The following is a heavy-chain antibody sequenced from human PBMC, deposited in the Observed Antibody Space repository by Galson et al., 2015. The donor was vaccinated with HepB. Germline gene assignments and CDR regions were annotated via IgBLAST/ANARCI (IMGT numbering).Heavy chain of an antibody. D-gene: IGHD2-8*01. CDR2: ISYGGSYE. V-gene: IGHV3-30*04. CDR3: VRDGIVRMVYDNLQY. J-gene: IGHJ4*02. Sequence: SLRLSCAASGFTFSNYAMHWVRQAPGKGLEWVAVISYGGSYEYHADSVKGRFTISRDNSKNTVYLQMSSLRADDTAVYYCVRDGIVRMVYDNLQYWGQGTLVTVSS. CDR1: GFTFSNYA.